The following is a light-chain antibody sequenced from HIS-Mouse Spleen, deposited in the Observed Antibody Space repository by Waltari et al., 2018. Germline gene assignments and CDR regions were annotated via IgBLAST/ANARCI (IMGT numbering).Light chain of an antibody. CDR1: SSYVGGYNY. V-gene: IGLV2-11*01. CDR3: CSYAGSYSYV. Sequence: QSALTPPRPVSGSPGQSVPISCPGPSSYVGGYNYVPWYQQHPGKAPKLRIYDVSKRPSGVPDRFSGSKSGNTASLTISGLQAEDEADYYCCSYAGSYSYVFGTGTKVTVL. CDR2: DVS. J-gene: IGLJ1*01.